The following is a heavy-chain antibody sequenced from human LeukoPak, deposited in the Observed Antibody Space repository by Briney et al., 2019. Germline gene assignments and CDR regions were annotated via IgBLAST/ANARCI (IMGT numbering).Heavy chain of an antibody. Sequence: GGSLRLSCAASGFTVSSNYMSWVRQAPGKGLEWVSVIYSGGSTYYADSVKRRFTISRDNSKTTLYLQMNRLRADDTAVYYCASGKATAMAQGYWGQGTLVTVSS. D-gene: IGHD5-18*01. CDR1: GFTVSSNY. CDR3: ASGKATAMAQGY. V-gene: IGHV3-53*01. CDR2: IYSGGST. J-gene: IGHJ4*02.